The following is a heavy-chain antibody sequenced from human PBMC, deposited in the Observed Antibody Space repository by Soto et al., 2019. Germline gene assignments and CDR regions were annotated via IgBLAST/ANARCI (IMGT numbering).Heavy chain of an antibody. D-gene: IGHD3-16*01. CDR3: ARKDGYDYIWGSSNAFDI. V-gene: IGHV4-59*01. Sequence: SETLSLSCTVSGGSINSYYWSWIRQPPGKGLEWIGYIYYSGGTNYNPSLKSRVTISIDTSKNQFSLKLRSVTAADTAVYYCARKDGYDYIWGSSNAFDIWGQGTMVTVSS. J-gene: IGHJ3*02. CDR1: GGSINSYY. CDR2: IYYSGGT.